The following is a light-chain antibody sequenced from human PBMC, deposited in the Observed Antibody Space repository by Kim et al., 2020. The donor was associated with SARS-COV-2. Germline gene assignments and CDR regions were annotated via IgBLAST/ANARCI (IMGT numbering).Light chain of an antibody. CDR1: QGISHD. J-gene: IGKJ1*01. Sequence: ASVGDRVTIACRAIQGISHDLAWYQQKPGKVPKLLIFAASALQSGVPSRFSGSGSGTDLTLTISSLQPEEVATYYCQKYNGAPWTFGQGTKLEI. CDR3: QKYNGAPWT. CDR2: AAS. V-gene: IGKV1-27*01.